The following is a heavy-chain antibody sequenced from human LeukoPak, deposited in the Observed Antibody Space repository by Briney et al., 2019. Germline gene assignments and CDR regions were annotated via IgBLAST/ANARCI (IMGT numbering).Heavy chain of an antibody. CDR1: GFSFGDYT. CDR3: VKERLRYFDY. J-gene: IGHJ4*02. CDR2: ITWNGGST. Sequence: GGSLRLSCAASGFSFGDYTMHWVRQAPGKGLDWVSLITWNGGSTFYADSVKGRFSISRDNNKNSLNLQMNSLTTEDSALYYCVKERLRYFDYWGQGTLVTVSS. V-gene: IGHV3-43*01.